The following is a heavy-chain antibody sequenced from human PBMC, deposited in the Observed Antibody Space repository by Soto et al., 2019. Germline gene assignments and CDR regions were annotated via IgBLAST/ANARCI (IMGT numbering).Heavy chain of an antibody. CDR3: ARERAYCTNGVCYSSYYYYYGMDV. CDR2: ISYDGSNK. Sequence: QVQLVESGGGVVQPGRSLRLSCAASGFTFSSYAMHWVRQAPGKGQEWVAVISYDGSNKYYADSVKGRFTISRDNSKNTLYLQMNSLRAEDTAVYYCARERAYCTNGVCYSSYYYYYGMDVWGQGTTVTVSS. J-gene: IGHJ6*02. D-gene: IGHD2-8*01. V-gene: IGHV3-30-3*01. CDR1: GFTFSSYA.